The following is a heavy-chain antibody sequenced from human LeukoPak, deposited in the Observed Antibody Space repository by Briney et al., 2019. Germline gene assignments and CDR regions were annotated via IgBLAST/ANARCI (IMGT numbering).Heavy chain of an antibody. D-gene: IGHD3-9*01. CDR1: VFTFSSYS. CDR3: ARGSSHYDILTAPH. V-gene: IGHV3-21*01. J-gene: IGHJ4*02. Sequence: GGSLRLSCAASVFTFSSYSMNWARQAPGKGLEWVSSISSSSSYIYYADSVKGRFTISRDNAKNSLYLQMNSLRAEDTAVYYCARGSSHYDILTAPHWGQGTLVTVSS. CDR2: ISSSSSYI.